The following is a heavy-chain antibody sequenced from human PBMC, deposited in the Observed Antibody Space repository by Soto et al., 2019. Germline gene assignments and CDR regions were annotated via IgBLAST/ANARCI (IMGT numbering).Heavy chain of an antibody. V-gene: IGHV1-46*01. CDR1: GYTFTSYY. D-gene: IGHD3-10*01. Sequence: ASVKVSCKASGYTFTSYYMHWVRQAPGQGLEWMGIINPSGGSTSYAQKFQGRVTMTRDTSTSTVYMELSSLRSEDTAVYYCARGGSLLWFGPRNVDGMDVWGQGTTVTVS. CDR2: INPSGGST. CDR3: ARGGSLLWFGPRNVDGMDV. J-gene: IGHJ6*01.